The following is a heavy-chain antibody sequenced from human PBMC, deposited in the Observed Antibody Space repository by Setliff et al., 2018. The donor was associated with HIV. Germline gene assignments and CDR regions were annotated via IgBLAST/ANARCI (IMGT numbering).Heavy chain of an antibody. CDR2: IYYSGST. J-gene: IGHJ6*02. CDR1: GGSISSGGYY. Sequence: SETLSLTCTVSGGSISSGGYYCSWIRQHPGKGLEWIGYIYYSGSTYYNPSLESRVTISVDTSKNHFSLKLSSVTAADTAVYYCASGFVLRPFFRGGMDVWGQGTTVTVSS. V-gene: IGHV4-31*03. CDR3: ASGFVLRPFFRGGMDV. D-gene: IGHD2-8*01.